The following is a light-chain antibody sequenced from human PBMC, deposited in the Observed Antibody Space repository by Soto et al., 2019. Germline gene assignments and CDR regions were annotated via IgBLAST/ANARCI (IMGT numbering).Light chain of an antibody. V-gene: IGKV3-15*01. CDR1: QSISSN. CDR3: QQYNNGYT. J-gene: IGKJ2*01. Sequence: EIVMTQSPATLSVSPGERATLSCRASQSISSNLAWYQQKPGQAPRLFIYDASTRATGTPARISGSGSGTEFTLTISSLQSEDFAVYYCQQYNNGYTFGQGTKLEIK. CDR2: DAS.